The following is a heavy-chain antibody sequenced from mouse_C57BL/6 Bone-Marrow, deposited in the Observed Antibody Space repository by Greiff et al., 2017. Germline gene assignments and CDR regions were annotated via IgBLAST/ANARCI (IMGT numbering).Heavy chain of an antibody. D-gene: IGHD2-5*01. Sequence: VQLVESGAELVRPGTPVKMSCKASGYTFTNYWIGWAKQRPGHGLEWIGDIYPGGGYTNYNEKFKGKATLTADKSSSTAYMQFSSLTSEDSAIYYCARRGYSNLYYYAMDYWGQGTSVTVSS. CDR1: GYTFTNYW. J-gene: IGHJ4*01. CDR3: ARRGYSNLYYYAMDY. V-gene: IGHV1-63*01. CDR2: IYPGGGYT.